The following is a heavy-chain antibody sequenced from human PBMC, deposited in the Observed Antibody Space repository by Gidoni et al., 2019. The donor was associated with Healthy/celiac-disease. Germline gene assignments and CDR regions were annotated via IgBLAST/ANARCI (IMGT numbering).Heavy chain of an antibody. V-gene: IGHV3-23*01. CDR1: GFTFSSYA. J-gene: IGHJ6*02. CDR3: AKDRIAVAGRRPYYYYGMDV. Sequence: EVQLLESGGGLVQPGGSLRLSCAASGFTFSSYAMSWVRQAPGKGLEWVSAISGSGGSTYYADSVKGRFTISRDNSKNTLYLQMNSLRAEDTAVYYCAKDRIAVAGRRPYYYYGMDVWGQGTTVTVSS. D-gene: IGHD6-19*01. CDR2: ISGSGGST.